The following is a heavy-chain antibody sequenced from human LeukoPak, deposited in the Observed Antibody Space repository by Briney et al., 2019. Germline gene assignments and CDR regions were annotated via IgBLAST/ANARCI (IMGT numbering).Heavy chain of an antibody. CDR2: ISGSGGST. Sequence: PGGSLRLSCAASGFTFSSYAMSWVRQAPGKGLEWVSAISGSGGSTYYADSVKGRFTISRDNSKNTLYLQMNSLRAEDTAVYYCAKDHQKGYDDSSGYYYWGQGTLVTVSS. D-gene: IGHD3-22*01. CDR3: AKDHQKGYDDSSGYYY. CDR1: GFTFSSYA. J-gene: IGHJ4*02. V-gene: IGHV3-23*01.